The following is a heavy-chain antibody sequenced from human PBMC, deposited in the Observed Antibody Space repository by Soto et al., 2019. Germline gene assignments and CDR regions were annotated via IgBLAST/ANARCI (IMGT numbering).Heavy chain of an antibody. CDR1: GYTFTSYG. J-gene: IGHJ4*02. V-gene: IGHV1-18*01. CDR3: XXXXXSSXAAEP. D-gene: IGHD6-13*01. Sequence: QVQLVQSGAEVKKPGASVRVSCKTSGYTFTSYGISWVRQAPGQGLEWMGWISAYNGNTNYAQSLQGRVTMTTDTSTTTAYMELRSLKSDDTAVYYXXXXXXSSXAAEPWGQGTLVTVS. CDR2: ISAYNGNT.